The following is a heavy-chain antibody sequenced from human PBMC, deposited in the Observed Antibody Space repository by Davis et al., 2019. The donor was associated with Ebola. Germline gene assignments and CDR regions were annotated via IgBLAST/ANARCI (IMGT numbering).Heavy chain of an antibody. Sequence: GESLKISCAASAFTFSSYAMTWVRQAPGKGLEWVSSISGSGGSTYYADSVKGRFTISRDNAKNSLYLQMNSLRAEDTAVYYCARWLVVPAAMLRYYYYGMDVWGQGTTVTVSS. D-gene: IGHD2-2*01. V-gene: IGHV3-23*01. CDR3: ARWLVVPAAMLRYYYYGMDV. CDR2: ISGSGGST. CDR1: AFTFSSYA. J-gene: IGHJ6*02.